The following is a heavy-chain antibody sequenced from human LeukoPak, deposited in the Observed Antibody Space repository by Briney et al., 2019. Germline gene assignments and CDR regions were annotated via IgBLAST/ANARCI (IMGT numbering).Heavy chain of an antibody. V-gene: IGHV4-4*07. CDR1: GGSISSYY. J-gene: IGHJ5*02. CDR2: MYSSGS. D-gene: IGHD3-10*01. Sequence: SETLSLACTVSGGSISSYYLSWIRQTAGKGLEWIGRMYSSGSNYNPSLKSRVTMSIDTSTNQLSLKLSSVTAADTAVYYCARDSGTTGEVKFDPWGQGTLVTVSS. CDR3: ARDSGTTGEVKFDP.